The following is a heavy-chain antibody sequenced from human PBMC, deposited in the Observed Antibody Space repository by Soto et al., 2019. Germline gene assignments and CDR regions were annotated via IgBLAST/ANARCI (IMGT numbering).Heavy chain of an antibody. CDR1: GFTFSNAW. V-gene: IGHV3-15*01. CDR2: IKSKTDGGTT. D-gene: IGHD3-10*01. CDR3: TTVYGGSGSISHY. Sequence: GSLRLSCAASGFTFSNAWMSWVRQAPGKGLEWVGRIKSKTDGGTTDYAAPVKGRFTISRDDSKNTLYLQMNSLKTEDTAVYYCTTVYGGSGSISHYWGQGTLVTVSS. J-gene: IGHJ4*02.